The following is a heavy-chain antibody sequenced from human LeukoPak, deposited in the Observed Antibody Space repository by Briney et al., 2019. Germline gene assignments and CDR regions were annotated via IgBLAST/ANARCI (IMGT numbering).Heavy chain of an antibody. Sequence: GGSLRLSCAASGFTFSSYAMSWVRQTPGRGLECVAPISGSGGSTYYADSVRGRFTVSRDNSKNMLYLQMNSLRVEDTAVYYCAKSPAGSSWPSIDYWGQGTLVAVSS. D-gene: IGHD6-13*01. CDR3: AKSPAGSSWPSIDY. CDR1: GFTFSSYA. V-gene: IGHV3-23*01. CDR2: ISGSGGST. J-gene: IGHJ4*02.